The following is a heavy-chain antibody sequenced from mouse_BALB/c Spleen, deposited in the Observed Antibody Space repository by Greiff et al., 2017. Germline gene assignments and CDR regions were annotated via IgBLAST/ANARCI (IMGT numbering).Heavy chain of an antibody. CDR3: ARQSYYDYDRVYYYAMDD. J-gene: IGHJ4*01. D-gene: IGHD2-4*01. CDR2: ISNGGGST. CDR1: GFTFSSYT. V-gene: IGHV5-12-2*01. Sequence: EVKLMESGGGLVQPGGSLKLSCAASGFTFSSYTMSWVRQTPEKRLEWVAYISNGGGSTYYPDTVKGRFTISRDNAKNTLYLQMSSLKSEDTAMYYCARQSYYDYDRVYYYAMDDWGQGTSVTVSS.